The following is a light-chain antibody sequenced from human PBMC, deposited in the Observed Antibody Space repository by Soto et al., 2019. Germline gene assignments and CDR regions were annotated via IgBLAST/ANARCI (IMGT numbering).Light chain of an antibody. CDR1: QSVSSN. J-gene: IGKJ4*01. CDR2: VAS. Sequence: EIVMTQSPATLSVSPGERATLSCRASQSVSSNLAWYQQKPGQVPTLIIYVASTRATGVPARFSGSGSGTEFTLTISRLQSEDFAGYYCQQDNNWPLTFGGGTKVEIK. V-gene: IGKV3-15*01. CDR3: QQDNNWPLT.